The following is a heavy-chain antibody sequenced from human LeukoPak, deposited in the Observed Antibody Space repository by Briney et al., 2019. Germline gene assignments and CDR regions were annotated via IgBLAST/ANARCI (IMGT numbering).Heavy chain of an antibody. CDR2: ISYDGSNK. Sequence: GRSLRLSCAASGFTFSSYAMHWVRQAPGKGLEWVAVISYDGSNKYYADSVKGRFTISRDNSKNTLYLQMNSLRAEDTAVYYCAKDLTFQRWLNAFDIWGQGTMVTVSS. CDR3: AKDLTFQRWLNAFDI. CDR1: GFTFSSYA. D-gene: IGHD4-23*01. J-gene: IGHJ3*02. V-gene: IGHV3-30*04.